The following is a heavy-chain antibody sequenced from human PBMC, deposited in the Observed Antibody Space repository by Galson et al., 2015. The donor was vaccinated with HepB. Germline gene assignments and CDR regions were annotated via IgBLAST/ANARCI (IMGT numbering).Heavy chain of an antibody. CDR2: IWYDGSNK. CDR3: ARDSRGGNEHFDY. D-gene: IGHD2-15*01. V-gene: IGHV3-33*01. J-gene: IGHJ4*02. CDR1: GFTFSSYG. Sequence: SLRLSCAASGFTFSSYGMHWVRQAPGKGLEWVAVIWYDGSNKYYADSVKGRFTISRDNSKNTLYLQMNSLRAEDTAVYYCARDSRGGNEHFDYWGQGTLVTVSS.